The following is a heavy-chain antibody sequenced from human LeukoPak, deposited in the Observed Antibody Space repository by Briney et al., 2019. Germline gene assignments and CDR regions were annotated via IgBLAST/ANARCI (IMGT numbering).Heavy chain of an antibody. CDR1: GYTFTSYA. D-gene: IGHD6-19*01. V-gene: IGHV1-3*01. CDR3: AVKSPGIAVAGPSQDYYYVMDV. J-gene: IGHJ6*02. Sequence: ASVKVSCKASGYTFTSYAMRWVRQAPGQRLEWMGWINAGNGNTKYSQKFQGRVTITRDTSASTAYMELSSLRSEDTAVYYCAVKSPGIAVAGPSQDYYYVMDVWGQGTTVTVSS. CDR2: INAGNGNT.